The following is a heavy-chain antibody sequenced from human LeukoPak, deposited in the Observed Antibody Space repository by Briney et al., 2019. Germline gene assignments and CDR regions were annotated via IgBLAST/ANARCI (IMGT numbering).Heavy chain of an antibody. CDR1: GFTFSDYW. CDR2: VNRDGSET. Sequence: GGSLRLSCAASGFTFSDYWMSWARQAPGRGPEWVANVNRDGSETYYLDSVKGRFTISKDNAKNSLYLQMNSLRAEDTALYHCARNNGMDVWGQGTTVIVSS. V-gene: IGHV3-7*03. CDR3: ARNNGMDV. J-gene: IGHJ6*02.